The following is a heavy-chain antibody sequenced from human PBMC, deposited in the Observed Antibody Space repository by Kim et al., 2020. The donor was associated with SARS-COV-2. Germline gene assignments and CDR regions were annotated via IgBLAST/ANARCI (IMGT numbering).Heavy chain of an antibody. Sequence: YHPSHKSRVTMSVDPSKNRFSLKLNSVTAADTAVYYCARQPCGGDCYPDYWGQGTLVTASS. CDR3: ARQPCGGDCYPDY. J-gene: IGHJ4*02. D-gene: IGHD2-21*01. V-gene: IGHV4-39*01.